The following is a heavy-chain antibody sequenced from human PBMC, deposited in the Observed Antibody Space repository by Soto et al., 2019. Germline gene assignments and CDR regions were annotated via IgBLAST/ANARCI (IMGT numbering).Heavy chain of an antibody. J-gene: IGHJ4*02. CDR3: AKDRNIVVVVAETGLVDY. CDR2: ISGSGGST. V-gene: IGHV3-23*01. CDR1: GFNFSSYA. D-gene: IGHD2-15*01. Sequence: VVSLRLSYAAAGFNFSSYAMSRVLQTPGKGLEWVSAISGSGGSTYYADSVKGRFTISRDNSKNTLYLQMNSLRAEDTAVYYCAKDRNIVVVVAETGLVDYWGQGTLVTVSS.